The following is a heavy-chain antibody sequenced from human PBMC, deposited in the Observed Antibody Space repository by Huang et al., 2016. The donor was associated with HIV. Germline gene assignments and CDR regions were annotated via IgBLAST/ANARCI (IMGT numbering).Heavy chain of an antibody. CDR1: GKTFSGSA. Sequence: QLQLVQSGAQVKKPGSSVNVSCKASGKTFSGSAISWVRQAPGQRLEWMGGDVPRYGKPQYAQNFQGRVTITADDSMTTAYMELTSLTSKDTAVYFCAAKIGSDGYFISRGPRSNYYSLDVWGQGTTVVVSS. D-gene: IGHD3-10*01. J-gene: IGHJ6*02. CDR3: AAKIGSDGYFISRGPRSNYYSLDV. CDR2: DVPRYGKP. V-gene: IGHV1-69*13.